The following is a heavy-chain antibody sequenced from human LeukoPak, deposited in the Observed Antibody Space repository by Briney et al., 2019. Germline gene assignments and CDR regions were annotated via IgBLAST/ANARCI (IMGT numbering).Heavy chain of an antibody. CDR3: ARVAVARYWYFDL. CDR2: IYGDGST. CDR1: GFTVSSNY. J-gene: IGHJ2*01. V-gene: IGHV3-53*01. D-gene: IGHD6-19*01. Sequence: GGSLRLSCAASGFTVSSNYMSWVRQATGQGLEWVSSIYGDGSTYYADSVKGRFTNSRDNVNNTLYLQMNSLRVEDTAVYYCARVAVARYWYFDLWGRGTLVTVSS.